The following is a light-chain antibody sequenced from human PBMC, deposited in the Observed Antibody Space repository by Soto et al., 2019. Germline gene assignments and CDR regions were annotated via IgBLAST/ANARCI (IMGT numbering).Light chain of an antibody. Sequence: QAVVTQSSSASASLGSSVKLTCTLSSGHISYIIAWHQQQPGKAPRYPMKLEGSGIDQKGSGVPDRFSGSSSGADRYLTISNLQSDDEADYYCETWDTYPRVFGGGTKVTVL. CDR3: ETWDTYPRV. V-gene: IGLV4-60*03. CDR2: LEGSGID. CDR1: SGHISYI. J-gene: IGLJ3*02.